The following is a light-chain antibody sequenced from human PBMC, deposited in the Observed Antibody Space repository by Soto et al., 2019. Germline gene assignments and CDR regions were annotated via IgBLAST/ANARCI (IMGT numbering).Light chain of an antibody. CDR3: QNYGNSPWT. J-gene: IGKJ1*01. CDR1: QSVSSN. V-gene: IGKV3D-15*02. Sequence: EIVMTQSPATLSVSPWERATLSCRASQSVSSNLAWYQQKPGQAPRLLIYDASNRATGIPDRFSGSGSETDFTLTISGLEPEDFAVYYCQNYGNSPWTFGQGTKVDIK. CDR2: DAS.